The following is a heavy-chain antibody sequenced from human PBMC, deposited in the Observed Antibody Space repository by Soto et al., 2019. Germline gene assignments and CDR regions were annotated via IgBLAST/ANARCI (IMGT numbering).Heavy chain of an antibody. J-gene: IGHJ6*02. CDR3: ARDGGSGMDV. CDR1: GYTFTTYS. Sequence: QVHLVQSGAEVKKPGASVKVSCKASGYTFTTYSMHWVRQAPGHRLEWMGWSNAGNGYTQYSQDFQGRVTITRDTSASTAYMQLSSLRSEDMAVYYCARDGGSGMDVWGQGTTVTVSS. CDR2: SNAGNGYT. V-gene: IGHV1-3*02. D-gene: IGHD3-16*01.